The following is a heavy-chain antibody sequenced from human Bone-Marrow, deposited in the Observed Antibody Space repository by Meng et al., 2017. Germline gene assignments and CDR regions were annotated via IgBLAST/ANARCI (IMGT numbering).Heavy chain of an antibody. Sequence: SETLSLTFTLSGGSISSGGYYWTWIRQHPGKGLEWIGYIYYSGSTYYNPSLKSLVTISVDTYKNQFSLKLSSVTAADTAVYYCARVGYSYGPNWFDPWGQGTLVTVSS. J-gene: IGHJ5*02. CDR3: ARVGYSYGPNWFDP. CDR1: GGSISSGGYY. CDR2: IYYSGST. D-gene: IGHD5-18*01. V-gene: IGHV4-31*01.